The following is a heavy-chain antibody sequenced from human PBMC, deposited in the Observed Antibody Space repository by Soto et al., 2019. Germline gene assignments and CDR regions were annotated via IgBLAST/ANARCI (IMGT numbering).Heavy chain of an antibody. J-gene: IGHJ4*02. CDR1: GGTFSSYA. CDR3: ARAATVYDFWSGYYPSYFDY. Sequence: QVQLVQSGAEVKKPGSSVKVSCKASGGTFSSYAISWVRQAPGQGLEWMGGIIPIFGTANYAQKFQGRVTITADESTSTAYMELSSLRSEDTAVYYCARAATVYDFWSGYYPSYFDYWGPGTLVTVSS. V-gene: IGHV1-69*01. D-gene: IGHD3-3*01. CDR2: IIPIFGTA.